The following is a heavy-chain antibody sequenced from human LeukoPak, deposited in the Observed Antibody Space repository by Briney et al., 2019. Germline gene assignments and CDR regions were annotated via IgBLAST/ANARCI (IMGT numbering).Heavy chain of an antibody. V-gene: IGHV3-23*01. D-gene: IGHD4-17*01. CDR2: ISGSGGST. J-gene: IGHJ4*02. CDR1: GFSFSSYA. Sequence: GGSLRLSCAASGFSFSSYAMSWVRQAPGAGLEWASAISGSGGSTYYADSVKGRFTISRDNSKNTLYLQMNSLRAEDTAVYYCANRPDYGDYVPLDYWGQGTLVTVSS. CDR3: ANRPDYGDYVPLDY.